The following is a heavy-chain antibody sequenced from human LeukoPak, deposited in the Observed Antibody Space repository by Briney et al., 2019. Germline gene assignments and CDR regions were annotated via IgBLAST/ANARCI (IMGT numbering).Heavy chain of an antibody. J-gene: IGHJ4*02. D-gene: IGHD5-12*01. CDR3: ARELLSYDSQGY. CDR1: GYTLTELS. Sequence: ASVKVSCKVSGYTLTELSMHWVRQAPGKGLEWMGGFDPEDGETIYAQKFQGRVTMTEDTSTDTAYMELSSLRSDDTAVYYCARELLSYDSQGYWGQGTLVTVSS. CDR2: FDPEDGET. V-gene: IGHV1-24*01.